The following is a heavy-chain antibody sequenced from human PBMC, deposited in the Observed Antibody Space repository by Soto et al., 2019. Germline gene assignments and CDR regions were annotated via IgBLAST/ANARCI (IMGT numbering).Heavy chain of an antibody. CDR1: GYTFNSYG. V-gene: IGHV1-18*01. CDR3: ARDIVVVPAAPGYYYMDV. J-gene: IGHJ6*03. CDR2: ISAYNGNT. D-gene: IGHD2-2*01. Sequence: ASVKVSCKASGYTFNSYGISWVRQAPGQGLEWMGWISAYNGNTNYAQKLQGRVTMTTDTSTSTAYMELRSLRSDDTAVYYCARDIVVVPAAPGYYYMDVWGKGTTVTVSS.